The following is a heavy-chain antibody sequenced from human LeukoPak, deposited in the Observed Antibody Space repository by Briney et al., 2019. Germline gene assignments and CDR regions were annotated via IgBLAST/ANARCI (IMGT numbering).Heavy chain of an antibody. J-gene: IGHJ1*01. Sequence: SVKVSCKASGFTFTSSAMQWVRQARGQRLEWIGWIVVGSGNTNYAQKFQERVTITRDMSTSTAYMELSSLRSEDTAVYYCARDFRSYARYSSGWYAQYFQHWGQGTLVTVSS. CDR2: IVVGSGNT. CDR3: ARDFRSYARYSSGWYAQYFQH. CDR1: GFTFTSSA. D-gene: IGHD6-19*01. V-gene: IGHV1-58*02.